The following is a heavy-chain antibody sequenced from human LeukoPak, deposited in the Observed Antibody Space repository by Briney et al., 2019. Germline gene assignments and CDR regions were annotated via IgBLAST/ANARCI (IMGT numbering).Heavy chain of an antibody. Sequence: ASVKVSCKVSGYTLTELSMHWVRQAPGKGLEWMGGFDPEDGETIYAQKFQGRVTITADESTSTAYMELSSLRSEDTAVYYCARDLESGSYFDYWGQGTLVTVSS. V-gene: IGHV1-24*01. CDR2: FDPEDGET. CDR3: ARDLESGSYFDY. D-gene: IGHD1-26*01. CDR1: GYTLTELS. J-gene: IGHJ4*02.